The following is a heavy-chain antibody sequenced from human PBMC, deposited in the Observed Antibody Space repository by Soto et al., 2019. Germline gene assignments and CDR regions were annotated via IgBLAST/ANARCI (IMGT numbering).Heavy chain of an antibody. D-gene: IGHD6-19*01. J-gene: IGHJ4*02. CDR3: ARAGVLGGVAVDY. CDR1: GGSISRGGYS. CDR2: IYHSGST. Sequence: QLQLQESGSGLVKPSQTLSLTCAVSGGSISRGGYSWSWIRQPPGKGLAWIGYIYHSGSTYHNPSPKIGFYISVDRSKNQFSLKLLSVTAAATAVYYCARAGVLGGVAVDYWGQGTLVTVSS. V-gene: IGHV4-30-2*01.